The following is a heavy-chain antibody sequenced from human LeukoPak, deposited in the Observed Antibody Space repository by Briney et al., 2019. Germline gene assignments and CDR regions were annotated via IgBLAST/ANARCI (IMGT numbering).Heavy chain of an antibody. Sequence: GGSLRLSCAASGFTFSSYWMHWVRQAPGKGLVWVSRINSDGSSTSYADSVKGRFTISRDNAKNSLYLQMNSLRAEDTALYYCAKDMGSSSWYGEDYWGQGTLVTVSS. CDR3: AKDMGSSSWYGEDY. J-gene: IGHJ4*02. CDR2: INSDGSST. V-gene: IGHV3-74*01. D-gene: IGHD6-13*01. CDR1: GFTFSSYW.